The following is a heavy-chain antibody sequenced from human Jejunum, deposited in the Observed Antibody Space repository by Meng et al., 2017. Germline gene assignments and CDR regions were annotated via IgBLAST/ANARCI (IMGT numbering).Heavy chain of an antibody. Sequence: ASVKVSCKASGYPFSNYDLSWVRQAPGQGLEWMGRISVYNDNTDYAYKFQDRVTITTDTSTSTAYMELRSLRSDDTAVYYCARFFSTGYSEAWGYWGQGTLVTVSS. CDR1: GYPFSNYD. D-gene: IGHD2-15*01. V-gene: IGHV1-18*01. CDR3: ARFFSTGYSEAWGY. J-gene: IGHJ4*02. CDR2: ISVYNDNT.